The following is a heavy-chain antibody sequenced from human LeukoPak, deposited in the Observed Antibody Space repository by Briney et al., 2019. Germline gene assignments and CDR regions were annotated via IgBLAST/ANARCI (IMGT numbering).Heavy chain of an antibody. J-gene: IGHJ6*03. CDR3: ARSDSSSWGYYYYYYMDV. Sequence: SETLSLTCTVSGGSISSYYWSWIRQPPGRGLEWIGYIYYSGSTNYNPSLKSRVTISVDTSKNQFSLKLSSVTAADTAVYYCARSDSSSWGYYYYYYMDVWGKGTTVTVSS. V-gene: IGHV4-59*01. D-gene: IGHD6-13*01. CDR2: IYYSGST. CDR1: GGSISSYY.